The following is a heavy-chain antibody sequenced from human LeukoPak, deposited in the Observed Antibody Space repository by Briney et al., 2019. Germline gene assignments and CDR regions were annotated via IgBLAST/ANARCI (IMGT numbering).Heavy chain of an antibody. CDR2: IYYSGST. CDR3: ARYETPSTWFDP. Sequence: SETLSLTCTVSGGSISSSSDYWGWIRQPPGKGLERIGSIYYSGSTYYNPSLKSRVTISVDTSKNQFSLKLSSVTAADTAVYYCARYETPSTWFDPWGQGTVVTVPS. D-gene: IGHD3-16*01. J-gene: IGHJ5*02. CDR1: GGSISSSSDY. V-gene: IGHV4-39*07.